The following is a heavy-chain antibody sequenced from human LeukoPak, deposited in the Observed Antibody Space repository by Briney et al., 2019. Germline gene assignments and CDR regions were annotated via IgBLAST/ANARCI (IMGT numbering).Heavy chain of an antibody. CDR2: IYYSGST. D-gene: IGHD3-22*01. CDR3: ARHATYYYDSSGYYGPSDY. V-gene: IGHV4-39*01. CDR1: GGSISSYY. J-gene: IGHJ4*02. Sequence: PSETLSLTCTVSGGSISSYYWGWIRQPPGKGQEWIGSIYYSGSTYYNPSLKSRVTTSVDTSKNQFSLKLSSVTAADTAVYYCARHATYYYDSSGYYGPSDYWGQGTLVTVSS.